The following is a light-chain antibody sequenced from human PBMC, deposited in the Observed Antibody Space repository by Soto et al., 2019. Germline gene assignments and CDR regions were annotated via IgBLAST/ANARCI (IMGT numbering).Light chain of an antibody. Sequence: QSVLTQPASVSGSPGQSITISCTGTSSDVGGYNYVAWYQQHPGKVPRLMIYEVSNRPSGVSNRFSGSKSGSTASLTISGLQAEDEADYYCISYTSRSTSYVFGYGTKVTV. CDR2: EVS. CDR3: ISYTSRSTSYV. J-gene: IGLJ1*01. V-gene: IGLV2-14*01. CDR1: SSDVGGYNY.